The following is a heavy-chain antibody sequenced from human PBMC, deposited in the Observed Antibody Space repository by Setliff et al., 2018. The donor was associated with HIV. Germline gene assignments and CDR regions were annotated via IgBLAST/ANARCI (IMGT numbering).Heavy chain of an antibody. J-gene: IGHJ3*01. D-gene: IGHD3-3*01. CDR1: GFTFSNYA. Sequence: GGSLRLSCAASGFTFSNYAMSWVRQAPGEGLEWVSAILSTGERTFYADSVKGRFTISRDNSNSTLYLQMSSLRAEDTAVYYCARSKRDFTWDASDFWGQGTMVTVSS. V-gene: IGHV3-23*01. CDR2: ILSTGERT. CDR3: ARSKRDFTWDASDF.